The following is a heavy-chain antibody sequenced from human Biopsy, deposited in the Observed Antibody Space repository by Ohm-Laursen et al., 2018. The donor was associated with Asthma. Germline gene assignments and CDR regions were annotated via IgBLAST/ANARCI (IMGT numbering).Heavy chain of an antibody. CDR1: GFTVSTNG. Sequence: SLRLSCTASGFTVSTNGMSWVRQPPGKGLEWVSVIYSGGGTYYAESVKGRFTISRDNSKNRLYLEMASLRAEDTAVYYCAREKVIESRGFQNWFDPWGQGTLVHVSS. D-gene: IGHD3-16*02. J-gene: IGHJ5*02. CDR3: AREKVIESRGFQNWFDP. V-gene: IGHV3-53*01. CDR2: IYSGGGT.